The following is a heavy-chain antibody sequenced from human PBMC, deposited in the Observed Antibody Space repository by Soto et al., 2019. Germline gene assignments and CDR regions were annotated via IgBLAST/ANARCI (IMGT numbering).Heavy chain of an antibody. CDR3: ASGAKYCSGGSCFSF. J-gene: IGHJ4*02. V-gene: IGHV3-23*01. Sequence: EVQLLESGGGLVQPGGSLRLSCAASGVTFSSYAMSWVRQAPGKGLEWVSAISGSGGSTYYADSVKGRFTISRDNCKNTLYLQMNSLRAEDTAVYYCASGAKYCSGGSCFSFWGQGTLVTVSS. D-gene: IGHD2-15*01. CDR1: GVTFSSYA. CDR2: ISGSGGST.